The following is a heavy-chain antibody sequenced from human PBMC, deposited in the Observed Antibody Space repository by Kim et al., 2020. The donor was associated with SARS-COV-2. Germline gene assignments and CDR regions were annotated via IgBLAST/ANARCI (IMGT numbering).Heavy chain of an antibody. J-gene: IGHJ6*02. CDR3: ARPVAGFVWDV. CDR1: GGSISSNNW. V-gene: IGHV4-4*02. Sequence: SETLSLTCGVSGGSISSNNWWSWVRQPPGKGLEWIGDIYHSGTTNNNPSLKSRVTISVDKSKNQFFLNLRSITAADTAVYYCARPVAGFVWDVWGQGTTV. CDR2: IYHSGTT. D-gene: IGHD6-19*01.